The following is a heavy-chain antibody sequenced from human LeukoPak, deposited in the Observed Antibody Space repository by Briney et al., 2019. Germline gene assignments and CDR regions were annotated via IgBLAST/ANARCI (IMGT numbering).Heavy chain of an antibody. CDR3: ARGIDYYYHGMDV. D-gene: IGHD6-13*01. CDR1: GGSISSYY. Sequence: KPSETLSLTCTVSGGSISSYYWNWIRQPPGEGLEWIGYFHYSGSTNYNPSLKSRVTISVDTSKNQFSLKLSSVTAADTAVYYCARGIDYYYHGMDVWGQGTTVTVSS. J-gene: IGHJ6*02. V-gene: IGHV4-59*01. CDR2: FHYSGST.